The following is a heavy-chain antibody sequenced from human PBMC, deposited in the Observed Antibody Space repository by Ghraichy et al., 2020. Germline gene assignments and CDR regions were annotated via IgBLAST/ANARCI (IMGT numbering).Heavy chain of an antibody. D-gene: IGHD2-2*01. J-gene: IGHJ4*02. V-gene: IGHV3-48*03. Sequence: GGSLRLSCEASGFTFSSYEMNWVRQAPGKGLEWVSYISSSAGAIYYADSVKGRFTISRDNAKNSLYLQMNSLRAEDTAFYYCARLGTSTTWAIKLDYWGQGTLVTVSS. CDR3: ARLGTSTTWAIKLDY. CDR1: GFTFSSYE. CDR2: ISSSAGAI.